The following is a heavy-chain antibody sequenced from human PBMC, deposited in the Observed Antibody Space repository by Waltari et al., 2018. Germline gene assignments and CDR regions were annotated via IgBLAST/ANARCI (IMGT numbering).Heavy chain of an antibody. CDR1: GGSIRSYY. CDR3: ARNYYDSSGHANAFDI. Sequence: QVQLQESGPGLVKPSETLSLTCTVSGGSIRSYYWSWIRQPPGKGLEWIGYIYYSGSTNYNPSLKSRVTISVDTSKNQFSLKLSSVTAADTAVYYCARNYYDSSGHANAFDIWGQGTMVTVSS. D-gene: IGHD3-22*01. J-gene: IGHJ3*02. V-gene: IGHV4-59*01. CDR2: IYYSGST.